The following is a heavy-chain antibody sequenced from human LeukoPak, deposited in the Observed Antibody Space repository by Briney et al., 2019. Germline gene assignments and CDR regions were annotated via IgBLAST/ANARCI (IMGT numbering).Heavy chain of an antibody. J-gene: IGHJ4*02. Sequence: YXWXXVXXXPGKGLEWIGYIYYSGTTYYNPSLKSRVTISVDTSKNQFSLKLSSVTAADTAVYYCARSPYGSGSIDYWGQGTLVTVSS. D-gene: IGHD3-10*01. V-gene: IGHV4-30-4*01. CDR3: ARSPYGSGSIDY. CDR1: YX. CDR2: IYYSGTT.